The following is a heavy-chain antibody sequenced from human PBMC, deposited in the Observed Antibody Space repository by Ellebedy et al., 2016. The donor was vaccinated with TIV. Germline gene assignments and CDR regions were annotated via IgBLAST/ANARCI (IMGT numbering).Heavy chain of an antibody. V-gene: IGHV3-23*01. D-gene: IGHD4-17*01. CDR2: ISYSGGNT. Sequence: PGGSLRLSCAASGFTFSTYAIHWVRSAPGKGLEWVSTISYSGGNTYCAGSVKGRLTISRDNSKNTLFLQMNSLRAEDTAVYYCAKDLYGDYLMDVWGKGTTVTVSS. J-gene: IGHJ6*03. CDR1: GFTFSTYA. CDR3: AKDLYGDYLMDV.